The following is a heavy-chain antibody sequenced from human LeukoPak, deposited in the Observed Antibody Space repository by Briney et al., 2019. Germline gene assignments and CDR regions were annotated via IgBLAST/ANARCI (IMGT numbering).Heavy chain of an antibody. CDR2: IYYSGST. CDR3: ARAGSGWYPFDY. CDR1: GGSISSYY. V-gene: IGHV4-59*01. J-gene: IGHJ4*02. Sequence: PSETLSLTCTVSGGSISSYYWSWIRQPPGKGLEWIGYIYYSGSTNYNPSLKCRVTISVDTSKNQFSLKLSSVTAADTAVYYCARAGSGWYPFDYWGQGTLVTVSS. D-gene: IGHD6-19*01.